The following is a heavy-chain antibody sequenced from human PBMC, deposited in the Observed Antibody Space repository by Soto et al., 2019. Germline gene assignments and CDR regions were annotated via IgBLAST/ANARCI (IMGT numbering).Heavy chain of an antibody. CDR2: IWNDGNKK. J-gene: IGHJ6*02. CDR3: ATVGLLTTNFGMDV. V-gene: IGHV3-33*01. Sequence: QVQLVESGGGVVQPGRSLRLSCAASGFSFSSHGMHWVRQAPGKGLEWVAVIWNDGNKKYYADSVKGRFTISRDNSRDTLYLQMDSLRAEDTAVYYCATVGLLTTNFGMDVWGQGTAVTVSS. CDR1: GFSFSSHG. D-gene: IGHD4-4*01.